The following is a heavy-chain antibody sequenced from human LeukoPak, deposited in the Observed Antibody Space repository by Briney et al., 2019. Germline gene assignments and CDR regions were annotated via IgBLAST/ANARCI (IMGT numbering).Heavy chain of an antibody. Sequence: GGSLRLSCAASGFTVSSNYMSWVRQAPGKGLEWVSVIYSGGRTYYVDSVKGRFTISRDNSKNTLYLQMNSLRAEDTAVYYCARSSGTDSGWWYWFDPWGQGTLVTVSS. J-gene: IGHJ5*02. V-gene: IGHV3-53*01. CDR1: GFTVSSNY. CDR3: ARSSGTDSGWWYWFDP. D-gene: IGHD6-19*01. CDR2: IYSGGRT.